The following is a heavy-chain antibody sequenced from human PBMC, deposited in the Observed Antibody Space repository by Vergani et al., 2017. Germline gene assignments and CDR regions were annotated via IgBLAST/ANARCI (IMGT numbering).Heavy chain of an antibody. CDR3: ARDRSPGITMVRGVDNWFDP. CDR2: IIPILGIG. Sequence: VSCKASGGTFSSYTISWVRQAPGQGLEWMGRIIPILGIGNYAQKFQGRVTITADKSTSTAYMELSSLRSEDTAVYYCARDRSPGITMVRGVDNWFDPWGQGTLVTVSS. J-gene: IGHJ5*02. D-gene: IGHD3-10*01. CDR1: GGTFSSYT. V-gene: IGHV1-69*04.